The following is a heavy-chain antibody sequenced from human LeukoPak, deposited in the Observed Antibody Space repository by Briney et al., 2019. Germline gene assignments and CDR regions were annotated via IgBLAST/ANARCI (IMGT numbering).Heavy chain of an antibody. CDR3: ARDQDGITMIS. Sequence: GASVKVSCKASGYIFTEYYIHWVRQAPGQGLEWMGLINPNSGATNFAKKFQDRVAMTRNTSISTAYMELSSLRSEDTAVYYCARDQDGITMISWGQGTLVTVSS. CDR1: GYIFTEYY. D-gene: IGHD3-22*01. CDR2: INPNSGAT. J-gene: IGHJ4*02. V-gene: IGHV1-2*02.